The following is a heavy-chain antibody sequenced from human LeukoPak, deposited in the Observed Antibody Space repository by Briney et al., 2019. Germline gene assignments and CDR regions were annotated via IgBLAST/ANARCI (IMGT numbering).Heavy chain of an antibody. CDR3: ARGITMVRGVPIALHFDY. CDR2: INPNSGGT. D-gene: IGHD3-10*01. CDR1: GYTFTGYY. J-gene: IGHJ4*02. Sequence: ASVKVSCKASGYTFTGYYMHWLRQAPGQGLEWMGWINPNSGGTNYAQKFQGRVTMTRDTSISTAYMELSRLRSDDTAVYYCARGITMVRGVPIALHFDYWGQGTLVTVSS. V-gene: IGHV1-2*02.